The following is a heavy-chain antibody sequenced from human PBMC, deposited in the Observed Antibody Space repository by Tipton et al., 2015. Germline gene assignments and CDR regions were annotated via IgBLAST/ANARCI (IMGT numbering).Heavy chain of an antibody. CDR1: GGSVTIGAFY. Sequence: TLSLTCTVSGGSVTIGAFYWSWIRRPPGKGLEWIGHISFRGSTKYNPSLKSRVTISADTSKNQFSLKVSAVTAADTAVYYCARGGYSGFEWSDWFDPRGQGTLVAVSS. V-gene: IGHV4-61*08. CDR2: ISFRGST. D-gene: IGHD5-12*01. CDR3: ARGGYSGFEWSDWFDP. J-gene: IGHJ5*02.